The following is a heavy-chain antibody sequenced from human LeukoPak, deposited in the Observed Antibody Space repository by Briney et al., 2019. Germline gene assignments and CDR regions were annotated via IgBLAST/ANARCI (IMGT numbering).Heavy chain of an antibody. Sequence: GGSLRLSCAASGFTFSSYAMSWVRQAPGKGLEWVLAISGSGGSTYYADSVKGRFTISRDNYKNTLYLQMNTLRAEDTAVYYWAKSRADIVVVPAADFDYWGQGTLVTVSS. CDR2: ISGSGGST. J-gene: IGHJ4*02. V-gene: IGHV3-23*01. CDR3: AKSRADIVVVPAADFDY. D-gene: IGHD2-2*01. CDR1: GFTFSSYA.